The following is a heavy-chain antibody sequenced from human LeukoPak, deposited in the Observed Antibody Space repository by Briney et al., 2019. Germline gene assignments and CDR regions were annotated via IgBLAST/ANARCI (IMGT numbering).Heavy chain of an antibody. Sequence: NSSETLSLTCTVSGGSISSYYWSWIRQPPGKGLEWLGYIYYSGSTNYNPSLKSRVTISVDTSKNQFSLKLSSVTAADTAVYYCARGRPSYYDILTGYYNPFDYWGQGTLVTVSS. CDR2: IYYSGST. CDR3: ARGRPSYYDILTGYYNPFDY. V-gene: IGHV4-59*01. J-gene: IGHJ4*02. CDR1: GGSISSYY. D-gene: IGHD3-9*01.